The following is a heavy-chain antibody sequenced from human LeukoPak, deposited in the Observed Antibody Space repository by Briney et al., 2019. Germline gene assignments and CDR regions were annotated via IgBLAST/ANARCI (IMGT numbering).Heavy chain of an antibody. CDR2: ISSSGSTI. Sequence: PGGSLRLSCAASGFTFSSYEMNWVRQAPGKGLEWVTYISSSGSTIYYADSVKGRFTISRDNAKNSLYLQMNSLRPEDTAVYFCAKGRYYGSGSLSPEFDSWGQGTLLTVSS. D-gene: IGHD3-10*01. J-gene: IGHJ4*02. V-gene: IGHV3-48*03. CDR3: AKGRYYGSGSLSPEFDS. CDR1: GFTFSSYE.